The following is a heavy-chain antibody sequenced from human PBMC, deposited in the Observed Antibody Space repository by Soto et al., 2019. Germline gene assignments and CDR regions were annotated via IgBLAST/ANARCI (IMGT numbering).Heavy chain of an antibody. CDR1: GGSISSGDYY. V-gene: IGHV4-30-4*01. J-gene: IGHJ6*02. CDR3: ARLFNWNYEPYDYGMDV. Sequence: QVQLQESGPGLVKPSQTLSLTCTVSGGSISSGDYYWSWIRQPPGKGLEWIGYIYYSGSTYYNPSLKSRVTISVDTSKNQFSLKLSSVTAADTAVYYCARLFNWNYEPYDYGMDVWGQGTTVTVSS. CDR2: IYYSGST. D-gene: IGHD1-7*01.